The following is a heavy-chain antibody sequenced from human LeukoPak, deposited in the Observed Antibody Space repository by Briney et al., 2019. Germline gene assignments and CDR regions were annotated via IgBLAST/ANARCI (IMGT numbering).Heavy chain of an antibody. CDR1: GFTVSSNY. J-gene: IGHJ6*03. V-gene: IGHV3-21*01. CDR3: ARTVAALSYYYMDV. CDR2: ISSSSSYI. Sequence: PGGSLRLSCAASGFTVSSNYMNWVRQAPGKGLEWVSSISSSSSYIYYADSVKGRFTISRDNAKNSLYLQMNSLRAEDTAVYYCARTVAALSYYYMDVWGKGTTVTVSS. D-gene: IGHD6-6*01.